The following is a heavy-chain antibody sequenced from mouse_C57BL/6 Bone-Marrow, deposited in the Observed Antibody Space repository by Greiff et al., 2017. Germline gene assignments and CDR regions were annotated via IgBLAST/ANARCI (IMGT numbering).Heavy chain of an antibody. CDR2: IYPGSGNT. CDR1: GYTFTDYY. J-gene: IGHJ2*01. Sequence: VQLQQSGAELVRPGASVKLSCKASGYTFTDYYINWVKQRPGQGLEWIARIYPGSGNTYYNEKFKGKATLTAEKSSSTAYMQLSSLTSEVSAVYFCASYWDYWGQGTTLTVSS. V-gene: IGHV1-76*01. D-gene: IGHD6-5*01. CDR3: ASYWDY.